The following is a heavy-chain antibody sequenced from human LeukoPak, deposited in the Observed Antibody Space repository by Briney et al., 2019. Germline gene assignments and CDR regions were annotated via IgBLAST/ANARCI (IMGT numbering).Heavy chain of an antibody. CDR1: TRSISSYY. Sequence: SETLSLTCTLSTRSISSYYWRWIRHPPGKGREWIGYIYYSGSTDYNPSLKSRVPIPVDTSKNQLSLKLSSVTAATPAGYYLASSSYYFLPFDYWGQGTLVTVSS. V-gene: IGHV4-59*08. CDR2: IYYSGST. J-gene: IGHJ4*02. CDR3: ASSSYYFLPFDY. D-gene: IGHD3-22*01.